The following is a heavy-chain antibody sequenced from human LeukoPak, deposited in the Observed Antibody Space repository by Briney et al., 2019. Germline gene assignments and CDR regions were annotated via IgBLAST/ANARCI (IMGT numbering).Heavy chain of an antibody. J-gene: IGHJ4*02. D-gene: IGHD5-18*01. CDR3: ASPVDTAMGFDY. V-gene: IGHV3-30*04. CDR1: GFTFSSYA. Sequence: PVGSLRLSCAASGFTFSSYAMHWVRQAPGKGLEWVAVISYDGSNKYYADSVKGRFTISRDNSKNTLYLQMNSLRAEDTAVYYCASPVDTAMGFDYWGQGTLVTVSS. CDR2: ISYDGSNK.